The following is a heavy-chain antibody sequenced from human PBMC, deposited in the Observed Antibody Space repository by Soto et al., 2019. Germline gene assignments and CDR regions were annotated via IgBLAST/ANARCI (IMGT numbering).Heavy chain of an antibody. J-gene: IGHJ6*02. CDR2: ISSSSSYI. CDR1: GFTFSSYS. V-gene: IGHV3-21*01. D-gene: IGHD2-2*01. CDR3: ARVGCTSCYTWYYYGMDV. Sequence: EVQLVESGGGLVKPGGSLRLSCAASGFTFSSYSMNWVRQAPGKGLEWVSSISSSSSYIYYADSVKGRFTISRDNAKNSLYLQMNSVRAEDTAVYYCARVGCTSCYTWYYYGMDVWGQGTTVTVSS.